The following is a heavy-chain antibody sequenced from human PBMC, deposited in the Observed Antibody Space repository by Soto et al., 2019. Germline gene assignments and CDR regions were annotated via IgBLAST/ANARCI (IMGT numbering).Heavy chain of an antibody. Sequence: GGSLRLSCAASGFTFNNYGMHWVRQAPGKGLEWVAVISYDGSNKYYADSVKGRLTISRDNSKNTLYLQMSSLKAEDTAVYYCAKQLGYCSSTSCRDYYYGMDVWGQGTTVTVSS. D-gene: IGHD2-2*01. CDR1: GFTFNNYG. CDR2: ISYDGSNK. V-gene: IGHV3-30*18. CDR3: AKQLGYCSSTSCRDYYYGMDV. J-gene: IGHJ6*02.